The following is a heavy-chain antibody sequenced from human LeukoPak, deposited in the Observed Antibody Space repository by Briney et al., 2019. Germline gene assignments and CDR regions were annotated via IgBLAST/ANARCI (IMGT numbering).Heavy chain of an antibody. Sequence: SETLSLTCTVSGGSISSSSHYWGWIRQPPGKGLEWIGSIYYSGSTYYNPSLKSRVTISVDASKNQFSLKLSSVTAADTAVYYCARNKVVFKEGVFDYWGQGTLVTVSS. D-gene: IGHD2-15*01. CDR3: ARNKVVFKEGVFDY. V-gene: IGHV4-39*07. CDR2: IYYSGST. J-gene: IGHJ4*02. CDR1: GGSISSSSHY.